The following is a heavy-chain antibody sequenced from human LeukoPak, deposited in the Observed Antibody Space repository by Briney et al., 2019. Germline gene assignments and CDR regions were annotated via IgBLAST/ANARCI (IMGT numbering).Heavy chain of an antibody. CDR2: ISTSGDNT. CDR3: AKAGEYSYGYLDY. V-gene: IGHV3-23*01. CDR1: GFTFSNYA. Sequence: GGSLRLSCAASGFTFSNYAMSWVRQAPGKGLEWVSSISTSGDNTYYADSVKGRFTISRDNSKNTLSLQMNSLRAGDTAVYYCAKAGEYSYGYLDYWGQGTLVTVSS. J-gene: IGHJ4*02. D-gene: IGHD5-18*01.